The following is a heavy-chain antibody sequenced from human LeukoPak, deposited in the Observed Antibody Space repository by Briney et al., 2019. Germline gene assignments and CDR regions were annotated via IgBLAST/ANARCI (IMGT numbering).Heavy chain of an antibody. Sequence: ASVKVSCKASGYTFTDYYMHWVQQAPGKGLEWMGRVDPEDGETIYAEKFQGRVTITADTSTDTAYMELSSLRSDDTVVYYCATETPNIAVAGRWVAFDIWGQGTMVTVSS. J-gene: IGHJ3*02. D-gene: IGHD6-19*01. CDR3: ATETPNIAVAGRWVAFDI. V-gene: IGHV1-69-2*01. CDR2: VDPEDGET. CDR1: GYTFTDYY.